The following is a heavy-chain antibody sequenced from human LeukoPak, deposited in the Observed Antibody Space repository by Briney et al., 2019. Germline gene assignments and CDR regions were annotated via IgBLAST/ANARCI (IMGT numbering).Heavy chain of an antibody. J-gene: IGHJ4*02. CDR1: GGTFTSYA. D-gene: IGHD3-16*01. CDR2: IIPICGTA. Sequence: ASVTVSCKASGGTFTSYAISWVRQAPGQGLEWMGGIIPICGTANYAQKFQGRVTITTDESTSTAYMELRSLRSEDTAAYYCSRATGGVIAYWGQGTLVTVSS. V-gene: IGHV1-69*05. CDR3: SRATGGVIAY.